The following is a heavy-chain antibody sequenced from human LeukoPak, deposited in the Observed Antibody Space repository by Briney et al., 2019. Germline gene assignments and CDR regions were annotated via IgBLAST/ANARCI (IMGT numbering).Heavy chain of an antibody. Sequence: GASVKVSCKTSGYTFTSNWMHWVRQAPGQGLEWMGIINPNGGSTIYAQKFQGRVTVTRDTSSNTVYMELSSLRSEDTAIYYCARDHSIEDKSWWFDPWGQGTLVTVSS. CDR3: ARDHSIEDKSWWFDP. CDR2: INPNGGST. J-gene: IGHJ5*02. V-gene: IGHV1-46*01. D-gene: IGHD2-15*01. CDR1: GYTFTSNW.